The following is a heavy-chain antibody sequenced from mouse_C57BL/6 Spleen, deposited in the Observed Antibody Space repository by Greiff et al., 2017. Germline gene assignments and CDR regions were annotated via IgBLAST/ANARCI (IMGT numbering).Heavy chain of an antibody. CDR3: ARGLYYYGSSYAYAMDY. V-gene: IGHV1-53*01. CDR2: INPSNGGT. Sequence: VQLQQPGTELVKPGASVKLSCKASGYTFTSYWMHWVKQRPGQGLEWIGNINPSNGGTNYNEKFKSKATLTVDKSSSTAYMQLSSLTSEDSAVYYCARGLYYYGSSYAYAMDYWGQGTSVTVSS. J-gene: IGHJ4*01. CDR1: GYTFTSYW. D-gene: IGHD1-1*01.